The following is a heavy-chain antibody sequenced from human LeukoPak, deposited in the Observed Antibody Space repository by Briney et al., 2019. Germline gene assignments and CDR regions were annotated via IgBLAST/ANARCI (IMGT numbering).Heavy chain of an antibody. J-gene: IGHJ6*03. CDR3: ARSYGDYVAYYYYYYYMDV. CDR2: INHSGST. D-gene: IGHD4-17*01. V-gene: IGHV4-34*01. Sequence: SETLSLTCAVYGGSFSGYYWSWIRQPPGKGLEWIGEINHSGSTNYNPSLKSRVTISVDTSKNQFSLKLSSVTAADTAVYYCARSYGDYVAYYYYYYYMDVWGKGTTVTVSS. CDR1: GGSFSGYY.